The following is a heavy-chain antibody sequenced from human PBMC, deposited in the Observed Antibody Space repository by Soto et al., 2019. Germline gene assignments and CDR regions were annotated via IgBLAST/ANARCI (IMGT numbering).Heavy chain of an antibody. CDR3: ARLGVTTSVYYYTMDV. D-gene: IGHD4-4*01. J-gene: IGHJ6*02. V-gene: IGHV1-18*04. CDR1: GFGLINYG. CDR2: ISAYNGNT. Sequence: ASVKVSCKASGFGLINYGFTWVRQAPGQGLEWMGWISAYNGNTIYAQNLQGRLTMTRDTSTSTAYMELRSLRSDDTAVYYCARLGVTTSVYYYTMDVWSQGTTVTVSS.